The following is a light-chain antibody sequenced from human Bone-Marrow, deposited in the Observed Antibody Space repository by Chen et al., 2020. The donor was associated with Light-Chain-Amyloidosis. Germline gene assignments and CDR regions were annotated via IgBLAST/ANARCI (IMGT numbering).Light chain of an antibody. CDR3: CSFAGGVVP. CDR2: EAT. CDR1: GNDVGIYKL. V-gene: IGLV2-23*01. J-gene: IGLJ2*01. Sequence: QSALSQPASVSGSPCQSITISCTGAGNDVGIYKLVSWYQHHPGKAPKLIIYEATARPSGVSTRFSGSQSGNTASLTISGLQAEDEADDCCCSFAGGVVPFGGGTKVTVL.